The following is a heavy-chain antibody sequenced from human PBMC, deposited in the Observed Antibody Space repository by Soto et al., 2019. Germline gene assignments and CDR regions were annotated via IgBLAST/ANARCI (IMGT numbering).Heavy chain of an antibody. CDR2: ISGSGGST. CDR1: GFTFSSYA. V-gene: IGHV3-23*01. D-gene: IGHD4-17*01. J-gene: IGHJ3*02. Sequence: EVQLLESGGGLVQPGGSLRLSCAASGFTFSSYAMSWVRQAPGKGLEWVSAISGSGGSTYYADSVKGRFTISRDNSKNTLYLQMNSLRAEDTAVYYCAKDASTTVTRPVRLRDGFDIWGQGTMVTVSS. CDR3: AKDASTTVTRPVRLRDGFDI.